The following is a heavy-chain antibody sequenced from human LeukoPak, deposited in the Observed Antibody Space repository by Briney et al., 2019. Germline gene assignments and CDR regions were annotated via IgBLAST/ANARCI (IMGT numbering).Heavy chain of an antibody. V-gene: IGHV3-66*01. D-gene: IGHD3-10*02. CDR1: GFTVSSNY. Sequence: GSLRLSCAASGFTVSSNYMSWVRQAPGKGLEWVSVIYSGGSTYYADSVKGRFTISRDNSKNTFFLQMNNLRAEDTAVYYCAELGITMIGGVWGKGTTVTISS. CDR3: AELGITMIGGV. CDR2: IYSGGST. J-gene: IGHJ6*04.